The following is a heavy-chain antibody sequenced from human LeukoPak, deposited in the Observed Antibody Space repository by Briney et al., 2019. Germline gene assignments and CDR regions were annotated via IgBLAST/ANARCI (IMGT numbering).Heavy chain of an antibody. V-gene: IGHV1-69*04. D-gene: IGHD2-21*02. Sequence: SVKVSCKASGGTFSSYAISWVRQAPGQGLEWMGRIIPILGIANYAQKFQGRVTITADKSTSTAYMELSSLRSEDTAVYYCATCGGDCYTAEYFQHWGQGTLVTVSS. CDR3: ATCGGDCYTAEYFQH. CDR1: GGTFSSYA. J-gene: IGHJ1*01. CDR2: IIPILGIA.